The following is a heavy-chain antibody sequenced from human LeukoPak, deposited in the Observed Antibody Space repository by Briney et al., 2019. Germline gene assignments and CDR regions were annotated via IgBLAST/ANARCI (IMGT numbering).Heavy chain of an antibody. J-gene: IGHJ4*02. CDR1: GYTLTELS. V-gene: IGHV1-24*01. CDR2: FDPEDGET. CDR3: ATIDGHYDSSGY. Sequence: GASVKVSCKVSGYTLTELSMHWVRQAPGKGLEWMGGFDPEDGETIYAQKFQGRVTMTEDTSTDTVYMELSSLRSEDTAVYYCATIDGHYDSSGYWGQGTLVIVSS. D-gene: IGHD3-22*01.